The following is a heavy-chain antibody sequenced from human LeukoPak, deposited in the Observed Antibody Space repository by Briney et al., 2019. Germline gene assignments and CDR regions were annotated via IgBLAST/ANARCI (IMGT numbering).Heavy chain of an antibody. CDR2: ISGSGGST. Sequence: PGGSLRLSCAASGFTFSSYSMNWVRQAPGKGLEWVSAISGSGGSTYYADSVKGRFTISRDNSKNTLYLQMNSLRAEDTAVYYCAKPRVEATIRTSFDYWGQGTLVTVSS. CDR1: GFTFSSYS. J-gene: IGHJ4*02. D-gene: IGHD5-12*01. V-gene: IGHV3-23*01. CDR3: AKPRVEATIRTSFDY.